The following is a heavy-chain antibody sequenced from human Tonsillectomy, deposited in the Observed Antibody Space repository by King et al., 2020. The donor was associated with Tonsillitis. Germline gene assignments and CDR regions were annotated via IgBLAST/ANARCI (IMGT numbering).Heavy chain of an antibody. CDR3: AGARPQWGALGTYHYDTYFDR. V-gene: IGHV4-30-2*01. CDR1: GGSISTDDYS. J-gene: IGHJ2*01. D-gene: IGHD3-22*01. Sequence: QLQESGSGLVKPLQTLSLTCAVSGGSISTDDYSWSWIRQPPGKGLEWIGYIYHSGNTYYNSSLRSRLTLSVDTSKNQFSLKLISVTAADTAVYYCAGARPQWGALGTYHYDTYFDRWGRGTLVTVSS. CDR2: IYHSGNT.